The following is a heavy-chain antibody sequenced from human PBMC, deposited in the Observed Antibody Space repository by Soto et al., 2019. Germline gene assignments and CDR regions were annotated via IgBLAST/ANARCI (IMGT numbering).Heavy chain of an antibody. CDR3: ARLIKYYYGSGIYLNTGWFDP. J-gene: IGHJ5*02. D-gene: IGHD3-10*01. V-gene: IGHV4-39*01. CDR1: GGSISSTNYH. Sequence: SETLSLTCTVSGGSISSTNYHWVWIRQPPGKGLEWIGTIYYNGSTYYSPSLQSRVTISVDTSKNQFSLKLTSMTAADTAVYFCARLIKYYYGSGIYLNTGWFDPWGQGTLVTVSS. CDR2: IYYNGST.